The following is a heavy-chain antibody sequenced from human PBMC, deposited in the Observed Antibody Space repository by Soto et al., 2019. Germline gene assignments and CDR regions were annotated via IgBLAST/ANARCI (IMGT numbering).Heavy chain of an antibody. J-gene: IGHJ5*02. CDR3: ARARYCSGGSCYDPNRNVHNWSDP. V-gene: IGHV1-69*12. CDR1: GGTFSSYA. Sequence: QVQLVQSGAEVKKPGSSVKVSCKASGGTFSSYAISWVRQAPGQGLEWMGGIIPIVGTANYAQKFQGRVTITADESPSPAYMELSSLRSEDTAVYYCARARYCSGGSCYDPNRNVHNWSDPWGQGTLVTVSS. CDR2: IIPIVGTA. D-gene: IGHD2-15*01.